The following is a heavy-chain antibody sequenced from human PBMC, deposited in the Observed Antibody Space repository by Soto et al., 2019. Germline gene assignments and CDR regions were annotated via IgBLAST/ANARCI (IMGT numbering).Heavy chain of an antibody. CDR1: GYTFTSYG. J-gene: IGHJ4*02. D-gene: IGHD7-27*01. CDR3: ARRTLGSSIGIGDY. Sequence: QVKLVQSGAEVKKPGASVKVSCKASGYTFTSYGISWVRQAPGQGLEWMGCISGDDGNTDYAQNLQGRITMTTDTSTSTAYMELRSLRSDDTAVYYCARRTLGSSIGIGDYWGQGALVTVSS. V-gene: IGHV1-18*01. CDR2: ISGDDGNT.